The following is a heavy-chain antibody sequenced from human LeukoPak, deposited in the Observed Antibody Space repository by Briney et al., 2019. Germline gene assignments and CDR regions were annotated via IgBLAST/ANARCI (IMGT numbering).Heavy chain of an antibody. V-gene: IGHV1-2*02. CDR3: ARDRNSGSSLDI. CDR2: IYPYSGDT. CDR1: GYTFTGYY. D-gene: IGHD6-6*01. Sequence: ASVTVSCTASGYTFTGYYIHWVRQAPGQGLEWLGCIYPYSGDTNYAQNFQGRVTMTRDTSISTAYMELRSLKSEDTAVYYCARDRNSGSSLDIWGQGTMLTVSS. J-gene: IGHJ3*02.